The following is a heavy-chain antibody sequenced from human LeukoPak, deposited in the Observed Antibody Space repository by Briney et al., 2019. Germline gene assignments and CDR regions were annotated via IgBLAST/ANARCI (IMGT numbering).Heavy chain of an antibody. Sequence: PGRSLRLSCAASGFTFSSYGMHWVRQAPGKGLEWVAVISYDGSNKYYADSVKGRFTISRDNSKNTLYLQMNSLRAEDTAVYYCAKLGITGTTADDYYYYGKDVWGQGTTVTVSS. J-gene: IGHJ6*02. CDR2: ISYDGSNK. CDR3: AKLGITGTTADDYYYYGKDV. D-gene: IGHD1-7*01. V-gene: IGHV3-30*18. CDR1: GFTFSSYG.